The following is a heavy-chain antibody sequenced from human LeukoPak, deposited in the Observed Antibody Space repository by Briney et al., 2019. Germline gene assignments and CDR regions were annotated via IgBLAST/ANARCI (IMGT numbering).Heavy chain of an antibody. CDR2: ISAYNGNT. CDR1: GYTFTSYG. V-gene: IGHV1-18*01. Sequence: ASVKVSCTASGYTFTSYGISWVRQAPGQGLEWMGWISAYNGNTNYAQKLQGRVTMTTDTSTSTAYMELRSLRSDDTAVYYCARVVYDILTGYYNPPHYYYYYGMDVWGQGTTVTVSS. CDR3: ARVVYDILTGYYNPPHYYYYYGMDV. J-gene: IGHJ6*02. D-gene: IGHD3-9*01.